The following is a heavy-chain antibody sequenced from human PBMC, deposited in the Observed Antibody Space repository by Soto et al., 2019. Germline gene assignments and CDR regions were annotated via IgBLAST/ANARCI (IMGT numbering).Heavy chain of an antibody. Sequence: GGSLRLSCAASGFTFSSYAMSWVRQAPGKGLEWVSAISGSGGSTYYADSVKGRFTISRDNSKNTLYLQMNSLRAEDTAVYYCAKGINAPIIHTTGTTFDYWGQGTLVTVSS. CDR2: ISGSGGST. CDR3: AKGINAPIIHTTGTTFDY. J-gene: IGHJ4*02. D-gene: IGHD1-1*01. V-gene: IGHV3-23*01. CDR1: GFTFSSYA.